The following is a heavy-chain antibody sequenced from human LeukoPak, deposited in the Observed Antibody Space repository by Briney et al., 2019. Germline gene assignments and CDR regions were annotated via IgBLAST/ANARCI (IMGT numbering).Heavy chain of an antibody. Sequence: SETLSLTCTVSGAYISRYYWSWIRQPPGKGLDWIGYISYSATTNYNPSLMSRVTITVDTPKNQFSLKLSSVTAADTAVYYCAREGSSSWYPQVDYWGQGTLVTVSS. D-gene: IGHD6-13*01. CDR3: AREGSSSWYPQVDY. CDR2: ISYSATT. V-gene: IGHV4-59*12. J-gene: IGHJ4*02. CDR1: GAYISRYY.